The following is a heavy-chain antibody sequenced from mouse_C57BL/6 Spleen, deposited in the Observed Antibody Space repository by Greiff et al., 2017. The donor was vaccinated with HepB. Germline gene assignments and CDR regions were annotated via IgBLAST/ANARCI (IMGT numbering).Heavy chain of an antibody. CDR2: IRSKSSNYAT. V-gene: IGHV10-3*01. D-gene: IGHD1-1*01. CDR1: GFTFNTYA. CDR3: VRGPYYGSSYGYAMDY. J-gene: IGHJ4*01. Sequence: DVHLVESGGGLVQPKGSLKLSCAASGFTFNTYAMHWVRQAPGKGLEWVARIRSKSSNYATYYADSVKDRFTISRDDSQSMLYLQMNNLKTEDTAMYYCVRGPYYGSSYGYAMDYWGQGTSVTVSS.